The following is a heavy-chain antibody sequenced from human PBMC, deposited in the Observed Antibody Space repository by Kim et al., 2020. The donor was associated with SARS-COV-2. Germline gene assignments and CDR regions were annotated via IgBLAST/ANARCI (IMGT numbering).Heavy chain of an antibody. CDR1: GFSFSDYY. D-gene: IGHD6-19*01. Sequence: GGSLRLSCAASGFSFSDYYMTWIRQSPGKGLEWVSYISSTSVYTKYADSVKGRFTISRDNAKNSLYLQINSLRAEDTAVYYCATLAVAGLRYLDYWGQGT. CDR2: ISSTSVYT. J-gene: IGHJ4*02. CDR3: ATLAVAGLRYLDY. V-gene: IGHV3-11*03.